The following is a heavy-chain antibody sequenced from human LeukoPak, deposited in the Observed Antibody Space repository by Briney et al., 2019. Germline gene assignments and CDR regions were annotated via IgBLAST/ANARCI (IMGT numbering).Heavy chain of an antibody. V-gene: IGHV3-23*01. Sequence: GGSLRLSCAASGFTFSSYAMSWVRQAPGKGLEWVSAISGSGGSTYYADSVKGRFTISRDNSKNTLYLQMNSLRAEDTAMYYCARSLYYYDSSANYYFDYWGQGTLVTVSS. CDR3: ARSLYYYDSSANYYFDY. J-gene: IGHJ4*02. CDR2: ISGSGGST. CDR1: GFTFSSYA. D-gene: IGHD3-22*01.